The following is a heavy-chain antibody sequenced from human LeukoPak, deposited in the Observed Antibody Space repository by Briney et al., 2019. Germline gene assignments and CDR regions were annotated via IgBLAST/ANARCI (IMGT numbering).Heavy chain of an antibody. J-gene: IGHJ3*02. D-gene: IGHD3-10*01. V-gene: IGHV3-48*02. Sequence: GGSLRLSCAASGFTVSSNYMSWVRQAPGKGLEWVSYISSSSSTIYYADSVKGRFTISRDNAKNSLYLQMNSLRDEDTAVYYCARDYWYYYGSGSYYKTLNDAFDIWGQGTMVTVSS. CDR2: ISSSSSTI. CDR1: GFTVSSNY. CDR3: ARDYWYYYGSGSYYKTLNDAFDI.